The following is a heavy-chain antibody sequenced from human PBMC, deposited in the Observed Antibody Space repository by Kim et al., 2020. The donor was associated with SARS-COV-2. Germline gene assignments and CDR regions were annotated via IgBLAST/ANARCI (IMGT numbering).Heavy chain of an antibody. J-gene: IGHJ4*02. CDR1: GFTFSSYW. D-gene: IGHD6-13*01. Sequence: LSLTCAASGFTFSSYWMSWVRQAPGKGLEWVANIKQDGSEKYYVDSVKGRFTISRDNAKNSLYLQMNSLRAEDTAVYYCAREDIAAAEDYWGQGTLVTVSS. V-gene: IGHV3-7*03. CDR2: IKQDGSEK. CDR3: AREDIAAAEDY.